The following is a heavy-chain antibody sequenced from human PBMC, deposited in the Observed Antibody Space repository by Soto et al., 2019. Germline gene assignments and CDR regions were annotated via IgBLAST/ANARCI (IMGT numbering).Heavy chain of an antibody. J-gene: IGHJ4*02. Sequence: EVQLVESGGGLVKPGGSLRLSCAASGFTFSNYSIHWVRQAPGKGLEWVSSISSTSTYIYYADSVKGRFTISRDNAKNSLSLLMNSLRAEDTAVYYCARESYITARLTDYWGQGSLVTVSS. CDR3: ARESYITARLTDY. CDR1: GFTFSNYS. CDR2: ISSTSTYI. V-gene: IGHV3-21*01. D-gene: IGHD6-6*01.